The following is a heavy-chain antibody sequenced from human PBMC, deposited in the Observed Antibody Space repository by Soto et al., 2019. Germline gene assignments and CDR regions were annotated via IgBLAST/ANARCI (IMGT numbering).Heavy chain of an antibody. CDR1: GYTFTSYA. CDR3: AKAKHVLRFLEWLTEYFDY. V-gene: IGHV1-3*01. D-gene: IGHD3-3*01. J-gene: IGHJ4*02. CDR2: INAGNGNT. Sequence: DSLKVYCKASGYTFTSYAMHWVRQAPGQRLEWMGWINAGNGNTKYSQRFQGRVTITRDTSASTAYMELSSLRAEDTAVYYCAKAKHVLRFLEWLTEYFDYWGQGTLVTVSS.